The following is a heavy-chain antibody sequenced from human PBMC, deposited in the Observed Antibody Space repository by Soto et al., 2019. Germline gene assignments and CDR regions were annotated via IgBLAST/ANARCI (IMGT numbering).Heavy chain of an antibody. CDR2: LYSGGTT. CDR3: AREDRRRDGREYYYYYGMDV. CDR1: GLGVSNNY. V-gene: IGHV3-53*01. J-gene: IGHJ6*02. D-gene: IGHD3-10*01. Sequence: PGVSLRLSCAASGLGVSNNYLSWVRQPPGKRLEWVSVLYSGGTTYYADSVKGRFTISRDNSKNTLYLQMNSLRAEDTAVYYCAREDRRRDGREYYYYYGMDVWGQGTTGTVSS.